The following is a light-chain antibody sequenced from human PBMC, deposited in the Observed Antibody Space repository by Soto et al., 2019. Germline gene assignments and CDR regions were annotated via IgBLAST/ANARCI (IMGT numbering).Light chain of an antibody. V-gene: IGKV3-20*01. CDR3: HYYDDSPPFP. CDR2: GAS. J-gene: IGKJ3*01. CDR1: QSVSSRF. Sequence: EIVLTQSPGTLSLSPGERATFSCRASQSVSSRFLAWYQQKLGQAPRLLIYGASSRATGIPDRFSGSGSGTDFTLTISRLEPEDFAVYYCHYYDDSPPFPFGPGTKVDIK.